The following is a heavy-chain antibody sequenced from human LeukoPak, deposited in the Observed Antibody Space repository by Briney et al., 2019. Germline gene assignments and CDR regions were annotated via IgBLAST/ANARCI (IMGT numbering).Heavy chain of an antibody. CDR1: GFTFSNAW. CDR2: IKSKTDGGTT. J-gene: IGHJ4*02. V-gene: IGHV3-15*01. D-gene: IGHD6-19*01. CDR3: TTDSRVAGIGGRHYY. Sequence: GGSLRLSCAASGFTFSNAWMSWVRQAPGKGLEWVGRIKSKTDGGTTDYAAPVKGRFTITRDYSKNTLYLQMNSLKTVDTAVYYCTTDSRVAGIGGRHYYWGPGTLVSVSS.